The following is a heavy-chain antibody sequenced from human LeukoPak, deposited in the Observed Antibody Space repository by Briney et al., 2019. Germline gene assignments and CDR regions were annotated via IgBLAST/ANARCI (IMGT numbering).Heavy chain of an antibody. CDR2: IYSGGST. D-gene: IGHD6-19*01. Sequence: GGSLRLSCAASGFTLSSNYMSWVRQAPGKGLEWVSVIYSGGSTYYADSVKGRFTISRDNSKNTLYLQMNSLRAEDTAVYYCAREIIAVAGIYYYYDMDVWGKGTTVTVSS. V-gene: IGHV3-53*01. CDR1: GFTLSSNY. CDR3: AREIIAVAGIYYYYDMDV. J-gene: IGHJ6*03.